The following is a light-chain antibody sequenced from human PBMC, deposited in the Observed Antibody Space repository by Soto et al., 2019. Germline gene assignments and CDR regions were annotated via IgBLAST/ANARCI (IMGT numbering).Light chain of an antibody. CDR1: SSDVGGYNY. CDR2: DVS. CDR3: SSYTSSSTSYV. Sequence: QSALTQPASASGSPGQSITISCTGASSDVGGYNYVSWYQQHPGKAPKLMIYDVSNRPSGVSNRFSGSKSGNTASLTISGLQAEDEADYYCSSYTSSSTSYVSGTGTKVTVL. V-gene: IGLV2-14*01. J-gene: IGLJ1*01.